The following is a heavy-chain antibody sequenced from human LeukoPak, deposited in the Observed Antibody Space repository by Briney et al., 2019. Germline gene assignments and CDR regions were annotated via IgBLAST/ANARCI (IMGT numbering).Heavy chain of an antibody. D-gene: IGHD3-16*01. J-gene: IGHJ4*02. CDR3: AKVGVGWVAFEY. CDR2: ISDSGGGA. V-gene: IGHV3-23*01. CDR1: GFTFSNFA. Sequence: GGSLRLSCAASGFTFSNFAMSWVRQAPGKGLQWVSAISDSGGGAFYADSVKGRFTISRDNSKNTLYLQMNSLRAEDMAVYYCAKVGVGWVAFEYWGQGTLVTVSS.